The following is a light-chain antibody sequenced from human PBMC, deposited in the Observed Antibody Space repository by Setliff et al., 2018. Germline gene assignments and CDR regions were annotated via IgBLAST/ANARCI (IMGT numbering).Light chain of an antibody. V-gene: IGLV2-14*03. CDR3: LSYTSKTTHAL. CDR2: EVS. CDR1: GGLVGGYNY. J-gene: IGLJ2*01. Sequence: QSVLTQPPSASGSPGQSVTISCTGTGGLVGGYNYVSWYQQHPGKAPKLMIYEVSKRPSGVSDRFSGSKSGNTASLTISGLQAEDEADYYCLSYTSKTTHALFGGGTQLTVL.